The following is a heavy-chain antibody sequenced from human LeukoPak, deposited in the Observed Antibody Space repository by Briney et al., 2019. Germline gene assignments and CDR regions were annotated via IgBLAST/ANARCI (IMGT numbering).Heavy chain of an antibody. J-gene: IGHJ2*01. CDR1: GASITSYY. Sequence: SETLSLTCTVSGASITSYYWTWIRQPPGKELEWIGYIYSSANINFNTSLKSRVTISLDASKSHFSLKLNSVSAADTAIYYCARSPFVGVVGATSWYFDLWGRGALVSVSS. CDR2: IYSSANI. V-gene: IGHV4-4*09. D-gene: IGHD1-26*01. CDR3: ARSPFVGVVGATSWYFDL.